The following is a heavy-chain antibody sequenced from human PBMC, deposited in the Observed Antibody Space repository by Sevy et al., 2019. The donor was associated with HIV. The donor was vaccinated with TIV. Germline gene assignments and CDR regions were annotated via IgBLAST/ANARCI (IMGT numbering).Heavy chain of an antibody. CDR3: ARDRYYDASGYYYYYYGMDV. CDR2: FYSDGRT. CDR1: GLSVSDNY. Sequence: GGSLRLSCAGSGLSVSDNYMNWVRQAPEKGLELVSVFYSDGRTYYADSVKGRFTISRDNSKNTLYLHMSNLRPEDTAVYYCARDRYYDASGYYYYYYGMDVWGQGTTVTVSS. D-gene: IGHD3-22*01. V-gene: IGHV3-66*01. J-gene: IGHJ6*02.